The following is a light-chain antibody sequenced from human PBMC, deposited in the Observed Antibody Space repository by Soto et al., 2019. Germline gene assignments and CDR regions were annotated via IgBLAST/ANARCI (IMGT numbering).Light chain of an antibody. CDR1: SSNIGNNY. V-gene: IGLV1-51*01. CDR2: DNN. Sequence: QSVLTQPPSVSAAPGQKVTISCSGSSSNIGNNYVSWYQQLPGTAPKLFIYDNNKRPLGIPDRFSGSKSGTSATLGITGLQTGDEADYYCGTWDSSLSAVVFGGGTKLTVL. CDR3: GTWDSSLSAVV. J-gene: IGLJ2*01.